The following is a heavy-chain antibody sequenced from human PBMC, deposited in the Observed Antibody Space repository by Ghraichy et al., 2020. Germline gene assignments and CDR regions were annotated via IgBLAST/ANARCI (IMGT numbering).Heavy chain of an antibody. CDR2: ISAYNGNT. V-gene: IGHV1-18*01. D-gene: IGHD3-3*01. Sequence: ASVKVSCKASGYTFTSYGISWVRQAPGQGLEWMGWISAYNGNTNYAQKLQGRVTMTTDTSTSTAYMELRSLRSDDTAVYYCARDGVFGVVTPPTSFDYWGQGTLVTVSS. CDR1: GYTFTSYG. J-gene: IGHJ4*02. CDR3: ARDGVFGVVTPPTSFDY.